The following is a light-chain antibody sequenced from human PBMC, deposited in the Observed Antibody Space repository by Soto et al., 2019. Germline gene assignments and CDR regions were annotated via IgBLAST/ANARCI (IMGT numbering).Light chain of an antibody. J-gene: IGKJ4*01. CDR2: DAS. V-gene: IGKV1-5*01. CDR3: QQYSAYPLT. Sequence: DIQMTQSPSTLSASVGDRVTITCRASQIIGEFLAWYQRKPGKAPELLTYDASNLESGVSSRFSGSGSGTEFTLTISSLQPDDFVSYYCQQYSAYPLTFGGGTTVEIK. CDR1: QIIGEF.